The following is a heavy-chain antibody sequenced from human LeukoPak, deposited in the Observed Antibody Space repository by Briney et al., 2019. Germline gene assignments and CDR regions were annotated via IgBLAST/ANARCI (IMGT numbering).Heavy chain of an antibody. CDR3: ARDRRGITGAEWFDP. V-gene: IGHV3-20*04. CDR1: GFTFGDYG. Sequence: GGSLRLSCEGSGFTFGDYGMSWVRQAPGKGPEWVAGISWNSDSTGYPDSVKGRFTISRDNAKNSLYLQMNSLRVEDTALYYCARDRRGITGAEWFDPWGQGTLVTVSS. J-gene: IGHJ5*02. CDR2: ISWNSDST. D-gene: IGHD1-20*01.